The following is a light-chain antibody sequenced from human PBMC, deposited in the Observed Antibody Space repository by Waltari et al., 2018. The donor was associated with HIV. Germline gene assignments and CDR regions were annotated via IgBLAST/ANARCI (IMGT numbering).Light chain of an antibody. CDR1: SSDLGDYDY. CDR3: SSYGGNSNVI. Sequence: QSALTQPPSASGSPGQSVTISCTATSSDLGDYDYVAWYQHQPGEAPKLLIYAVLNRPSGVPHRFSGSKSGNTASLTVSGLQAEDEADYYCSSYGGNSNVIFGGGTKLTVL. V-gene: IGLV2-8*01. CDR2: AVL. J-gene: IGLJ2*01.